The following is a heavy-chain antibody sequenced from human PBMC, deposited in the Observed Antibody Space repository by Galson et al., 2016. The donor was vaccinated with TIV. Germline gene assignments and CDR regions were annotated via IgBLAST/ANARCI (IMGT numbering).Heavy chain of an antibody. D-gene: IGHD5-18*01. CDR3: AKCRNTAMDTYYYYYGLDV. Sequence: SGDTFSSFVIRWVRQAPGQGLEWMGGIIPLFGEAHYAQKFQGRVTISADESTSTVYMELSGLRSGDTAMYYCAKCRNTAMDTYYYYYGLDVWGQGTTVTVSS. CDR2: IIPLFGEA. V-gene: IGHV1-69*01. J-gene: IGHJ6*02. CDR1: GDTFSSFV.